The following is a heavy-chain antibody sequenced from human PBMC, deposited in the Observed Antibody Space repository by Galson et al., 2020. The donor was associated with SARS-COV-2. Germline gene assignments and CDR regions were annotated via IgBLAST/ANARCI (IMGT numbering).Heavy chain of an antibody. CDR1: GFTFSSYA. V-gene: IGHV3-23*01. D-gene: IGHD1-1*01. CDR2: ISAGGTGT. CDR3: AKGTKTGTREPDY. Sequence: GESLKISCAASGFTFSSYAMSWVRHAPGKGLEWVSSISAGGTGTFYADSVKGRFTISRDNPKNTLYLQMDSLRAEDTAVYYCAKGTKTGTREPDYWGQGTLVTVSS. J-gene: IGHJ4*02.